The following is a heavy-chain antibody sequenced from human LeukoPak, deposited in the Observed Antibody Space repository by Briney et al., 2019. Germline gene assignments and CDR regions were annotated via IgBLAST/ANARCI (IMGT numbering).Heavy chain of an antibody. J-gene: IGHJ5*02. CDR2: INHSGST. CDR1: GGSFSGYY. V-gene: IGHV4-34*01. Sequence: SETLSPTCAVYGGSFSGYYWSWIRQPPGKGLEWIGEINHSGSTNYNPSLKSRVTISVDTSKNQFSLKLSSVAAADTAVYYCARVVNYDYVSPLGWFDPWGQGTLVTVSS. CDR3: ARVVNYDYVSPLGWFDP. D-gene: IGHD3-16*01.